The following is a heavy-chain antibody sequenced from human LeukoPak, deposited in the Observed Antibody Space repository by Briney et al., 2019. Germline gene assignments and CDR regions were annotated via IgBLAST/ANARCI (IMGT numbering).Heavy chain of an antibody. V-gene: IGHV4-34*01. Sequence: PSETXSLTCAVYGGSFSGYYWSWLRQPPGKGREWIGEINHSGSTNYNTSLKSRVNISVEKSKNQFSLKLSSVTAADTAVYYCARSSIAAAGRNFQHWGQGTLVTVSS. CDR2: INHSGST. D-gene: IGHD6-13*01. J-gene: IGHJ1*01. CDR1: GGSFSGYY. CDR3: ARSSIAAAGRNFQH.